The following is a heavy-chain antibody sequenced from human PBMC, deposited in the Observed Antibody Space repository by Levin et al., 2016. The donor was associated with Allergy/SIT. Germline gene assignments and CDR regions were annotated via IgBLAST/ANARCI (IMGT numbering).Heavy chain of an antibody. D-gene: IGHD3/OR15-3a*01. CDR3: AREGFGLGNNRFSIDI. CDR2: IYYSGST. V-gene: IGHV4-39*02. J-gene: IGHJ3*02. Sequence: PGKGLEWIGSIYYSGSTYYNPSLKSRVTISVDTSKNQFSLKLSSVTAADTAVYYCAREGFGLGNNRFSIDIWGQGTMVTVSS.